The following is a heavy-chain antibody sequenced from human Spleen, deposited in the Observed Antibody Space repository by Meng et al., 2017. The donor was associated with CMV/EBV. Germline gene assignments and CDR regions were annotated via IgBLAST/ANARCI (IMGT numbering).Heavy chain of an antibody. CDR3: ARDGLITGTTFY. CDR2: IYYSGGT. V-gene: IGHV4-39*07. D-gene: IGHD1-7*01. J-gene: IGHJ4*02. Sequence: TVSGASISSRRYYWGWIRQPPGKGLEWIGSIYYSGGTYYNPYLRGRVTISIDTSKNQFSLNLTSVTAADTALYYCARDGLITGTTFYWGQGTLVTVSS. CDR1: GASISSRRYY.